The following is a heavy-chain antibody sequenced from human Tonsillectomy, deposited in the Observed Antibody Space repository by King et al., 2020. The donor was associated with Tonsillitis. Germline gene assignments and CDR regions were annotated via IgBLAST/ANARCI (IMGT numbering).Heavy chain of an antibody. CDR2: IRSKANSYAT. V-gene: IGHV3-73*01. Sequence: VQLVESGGGLVQPGGSLKLSCAASGFTFSGSAMHWVRQASGKGLEWVGRIRSKANSYATAYAASVKGRFTISRDDSKNTAYLQMNSLNTEDTAVYYCTRLGCSGGSCYPDYWGQGTLVTVSS. J-gene: IGHJ4*02. CDR1: GFTFSGSA. CDR3: TRLGCSGGSCYPDY. D-gene: IGHD2-15*01.